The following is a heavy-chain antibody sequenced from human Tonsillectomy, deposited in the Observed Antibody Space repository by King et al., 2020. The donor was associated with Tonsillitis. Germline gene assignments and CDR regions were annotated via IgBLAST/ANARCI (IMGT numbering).Heavy chain of an antibody. CDR3: TTAPYCSGCSCYPSVWFDP. CDR2: IKSKTDGGTA. CDR1: GFTFTNAW. Sequence: QLVQSGGGLVKPGGSLRLSCAASGFTFTNAWMTWVRQAPGKGLEWVGRIKSKTDGGTADYAAPVKGRFTISRDDSENTLYLQMNSLKTEDTAVYYCTTAPYCSGCSCYPSVWFDPWGQGTLVTVSS. J-gene: IGHJ5*02. D-gene: IGHD2-15*01. V-gene: IGHV3-15*01.